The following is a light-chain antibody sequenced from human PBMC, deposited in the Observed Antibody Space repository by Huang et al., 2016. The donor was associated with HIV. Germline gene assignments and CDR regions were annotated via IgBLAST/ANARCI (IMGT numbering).Light chain of an antibody. J-gene: IGKJ1*01. V-gene: IGKV1-5*03. Sequence: DIQMTQSPSTLSTSVGDRVMITCRASQSISTWLAWYQQKPGKAPNLLIYKESTVESGVPSRFSGSGSGTECTLTISSLQPEDFATYYCQQYNSHSRTFGQGTKVEIK. CDR2: KES. CDR1: QSISTW. CDR3: QQYNSHSRT.